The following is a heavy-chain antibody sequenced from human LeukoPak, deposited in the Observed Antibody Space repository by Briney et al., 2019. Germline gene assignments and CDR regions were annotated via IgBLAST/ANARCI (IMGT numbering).Heavy chain of an antibody. CDR3: ARDRVGGIIVATYYFDY. D-gene: IGHD5-12*01. Sequence: GGSLRLSCAASGFTFSSYGMHWVRQAPGKGLEWVAVIWYDGSNKYYADSVKGRFTISRDNSKNTLYLQMNSLRAEDTAVYYCARDRVGGIIVATYYFDYWGQGILVTVSS. CDR2: IWYDGSNK. CDR1: GFTFSSYG. J-gene: IGHJ4*02. V-gene: IGHV3-33*01.